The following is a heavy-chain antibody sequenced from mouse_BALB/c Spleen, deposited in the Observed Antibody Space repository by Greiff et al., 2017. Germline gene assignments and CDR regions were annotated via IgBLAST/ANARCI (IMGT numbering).Heavy chain of an antibody. CDR3: TSGYGYDFDY. CDR2: IYPGNSDT. V-gene: IGHV1-5*01. D-gene: IGHD1-2*01. Sequence: EVQLQQSGTVLARPGASVKMSCKASGYSFTSYWMHWVKQRPGQGLEWIGAIYPGNSDTSYNQKFKGKAKLTAVTSASTAYMELSSLTNEDSAVYYCTSGYGYDFDYWGQGTTLTVSS. J-gene: IGHJ2*01. CDR1: GYSFTSYW.